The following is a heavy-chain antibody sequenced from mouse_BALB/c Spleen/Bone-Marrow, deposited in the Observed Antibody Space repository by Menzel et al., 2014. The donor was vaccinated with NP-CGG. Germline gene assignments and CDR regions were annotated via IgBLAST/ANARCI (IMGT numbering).Heavy chain of an antibody. D-gene: IGHD1-1*02. CDR1: GYTFTSYT. V-gene: IGHV1-4*01. J-gene: IGHJ2*01. CDR3: ARRYYGSPFDY. CDR2: INPSSGYT. Sequence: QVQLKESGAELARPGASVKMSCKASGYTFTSYTMHWVKQRPGQGLEWIGYINPSSGYTNYNQKFKDKAILTADKSSSTAYMQLSSLTSEDSAIYYCARRYYGSPFDYWGQGTTLTVSS.